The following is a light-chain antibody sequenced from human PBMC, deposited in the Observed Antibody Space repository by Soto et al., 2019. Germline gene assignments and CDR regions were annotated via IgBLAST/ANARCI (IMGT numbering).Light chain of an antibody. J-gene: IGLJ1*01. CDR1: SSNIGINT. CDR3: AAWDDGLNGYV. Sequence: QSVLTQPPSASETPGQRVTISCSGSSSNIGINTVDWFQQLPGTAPKLLIYNNNQRPSGVPDRFSGSKSGTSASLAISGLQSEDESDYYCAAWDDGLNGYVFGTGTKLTVL. CDR2: NNN. V-gene: IGLV1-44*01.